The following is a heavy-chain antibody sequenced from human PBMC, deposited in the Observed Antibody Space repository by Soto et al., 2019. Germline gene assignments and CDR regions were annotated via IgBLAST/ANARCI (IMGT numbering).Heavy chain of an antibody. CDR2: INSGGST. D-gene: IGHD3-10*01. CDR3: ARSMVRGLFDY. J-gene: IGHJ4*02. V-gene: IGHV3-66*01. Sequence: GGSLRLSCAASGFTVSSNYMGWVRQAPGKGLEWVSIINSGGSTYYADSVKGRFAISRDNSKNTLYLQMNSLRAEDTAVYHCARSMVRGLFDYWGQGTLVTVSS. CDR1: GFTVSSNY.